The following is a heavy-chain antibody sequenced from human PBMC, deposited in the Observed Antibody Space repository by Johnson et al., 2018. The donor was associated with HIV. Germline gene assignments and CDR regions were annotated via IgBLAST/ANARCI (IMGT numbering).Heavy chain of an antibody. D-gene: IGHD3-22*01. J-gene: IGHJ3*01. CDR3: AREGTYYYDNSGYNDAFDV. CDR1: GFTFSDYS. V-gene: IGHV3-11*04. CDR2: ISSSGSTI. Sequence: VQLVESGGGLVKPGGSLRVSCAASGFTFSDYSMSWIRQAPGKGLEWVSYISSSGSTIYYADSVKGRFTISRDNAKNSLYLQMNSLRAEDTAVYYCAREGTYYYDNSGYNDAFDVWGQGTMVTVSS.